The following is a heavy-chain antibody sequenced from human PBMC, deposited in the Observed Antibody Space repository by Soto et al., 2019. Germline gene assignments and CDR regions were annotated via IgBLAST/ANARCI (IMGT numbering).Heavy chain of an antibody. V-gene: IGHV4-30-2*01. CDR1: GGSISSGGYS. J-gene: IGHJ4*02. Sequence: QLQLRESGSGLVKPSQTLSLTCAVSGGSISSGGYSWSWIRQPPGKGLEWIGYIYHSGSTYYNPSLKSRVTISVDRSKNQFSPKLSSVTAADTAVYYCASAGGLGAVAADYWGQGTLVTVSS. CDR3: ASAGGLGAVAADY. D-gene: IGHD6-19*01. CDR2: IYHSGST.